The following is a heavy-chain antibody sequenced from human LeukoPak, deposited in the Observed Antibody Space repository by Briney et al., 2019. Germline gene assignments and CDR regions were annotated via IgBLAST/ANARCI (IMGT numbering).Heavy chain of an antibody. CDR2: IEPAGSDT. Sequence: GGSLRLSCAASGFTFSTYWMTWVRLAPGKELEWVANIEPAGSDTYYVDPVKGRFTISRDNAKNLLYLQMNSLRAEDTAVYYCARDSTYYYDSGSSGPHYFDNWGQGTLVTVSS. D-gene: IGHD3-10*01. V-gene: IGHV3-7*01. J-gene: IGHJ4*02. CDR3: ARDSTYYYDSGSSGPHYFDN. CDR1: GFTFSTYW.